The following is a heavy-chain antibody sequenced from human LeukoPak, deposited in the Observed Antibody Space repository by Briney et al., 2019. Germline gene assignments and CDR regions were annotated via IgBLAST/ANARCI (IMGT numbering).Heavy chain of an antibody. CDR1: GGSISSYY. V-gene: IGHV4-4*07. D-gene: IGHD5-18*01. CDR2: IYTSGST. CDR3: ARGDVDTGIDY. J-gene: IGHJ4*02. Sequence: SETLSLTCTVSGGSISSYYWSWLRQPAGKGLEWIGRIYTSGSTKYNPSLKSRVTISLDTSKNQFSLKLSSVTAADTAVYYCARGDVDTGIDYWGQGTLVTVSS.